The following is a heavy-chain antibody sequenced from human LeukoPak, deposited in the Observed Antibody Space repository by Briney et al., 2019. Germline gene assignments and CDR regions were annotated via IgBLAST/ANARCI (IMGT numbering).Heavy chain of an antibody. D-gene: IGHD3-22*01. Sequence: SETLSLTCAVYGGSFSGYYWSWIRQPPGKGLEWIGEINHSGSTNYNPSLKSRVTISVDTSKNQFSLKLSSVTAADTAVYYCARAYDSSGYPPFDYWGQGTLVTVSS. CDR3: ARAYDSSGYPPFDY. CDR2: INHSGST. V-gene: IGHV4-34*01. J-gene: IGHJ4*02. CDR1: GGSFSGYY.